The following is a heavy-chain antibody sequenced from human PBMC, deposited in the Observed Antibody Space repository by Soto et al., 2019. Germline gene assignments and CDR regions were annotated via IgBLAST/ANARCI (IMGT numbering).Heavy chain of an antibody. Sequence: QVQLVQSGAAVKKPGASVKVSCMASGYTFTSHDINWVRQAAGQGLEWMGWMIPDRGEAGFAQKDNARVTMTRNTSITTAYMWRDSLRSEATAVYYCTRVTEKDYWVTAYALDIWGHGTVVTVSS. V-gene: IGHV1-8*01. D-gene: IGHD2-21*02. J-gene: IGHJ3*02. CDR3: TRVTEKDYWVTAYALDI. CDR1: GYTFTSHD. CDR2: MIPDRGEA.